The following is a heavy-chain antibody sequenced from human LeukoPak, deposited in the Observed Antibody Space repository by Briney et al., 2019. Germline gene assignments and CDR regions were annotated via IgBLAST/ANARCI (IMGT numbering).Heavy chain of an antibody. CDR3: ARSPHNVLLWFGELFGNWFDP. CDR2: ITYDGSNK. J-gene: IGHJ5*02. Sequence: GRSLRLSCAASGFTFSSYAMHWVRQAPGKGLEWVAVITYDGSNKYYADSVKGRFTISRDNSKNTLYLQMNSLRAEDTAVYYCARSPHNVLLWFGELFGNWFDPWGQGTLVTVSS. D-gene: IGHD3-10*01. V-gene: IGHV3-30*04. CDR1: GFTFSSYA.